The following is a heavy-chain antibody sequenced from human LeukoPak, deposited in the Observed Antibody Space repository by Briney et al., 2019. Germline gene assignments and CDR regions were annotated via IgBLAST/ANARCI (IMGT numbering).Heavy chain of an antibody. J-gene: IGHJ4*02. CDR1: GFTFSSYG. CDR2: ISYDGSNK. CDR3: AKDPRRMARLITFGGGRPYYFDY. Sequence: TGGSLRLSCAASGFTFSSYGMHWVRQAPGKGLEWVAVISYDGSNKYYADSVKGRFTISRDNSKNTLYLQMNSLRAEDTAVYYCAKDPRRMARLITFGGGRPYYFDYWGQGTLVTVSS. V-gene: IGHV3-30*18. D-gene: IGHD3-16*01.